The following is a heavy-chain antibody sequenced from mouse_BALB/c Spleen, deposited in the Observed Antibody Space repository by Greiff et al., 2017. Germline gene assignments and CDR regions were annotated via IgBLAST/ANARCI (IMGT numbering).Heavy chain of an antibody. CDR3: ATPLLRLRGNYFDY. CDR2: INPSNGRT. Sequence: VQLHQPGAELVKPGASVKLSCKASGYTFTSYWMHWVKQRPGQGLEWIGEINPSNGRTNYNEKFKSKATLTVDKSSSTAYMQLSSLTSEDSAVYYCATPLLRLRGNYFDYWGQGTTLTVSS. V-gene: IGHV1S81*02. J-gene: IGHJ2*01. CDR1: GYTFTSYW. D-gene: IGHD1-2*01.